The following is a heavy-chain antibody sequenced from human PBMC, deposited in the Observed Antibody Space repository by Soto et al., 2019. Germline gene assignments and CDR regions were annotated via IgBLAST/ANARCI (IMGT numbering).Heavy chain of an antibody. Sequence: ASVKVSCKASGYTFTSYDINWVRQATGQGLEWMGWMNPNSGNTGYAQKFQGRVTMTRNTSISTAYMGLSSLRSEDTAVYYCATDTRSYSSGWYGGFDYWGQGTLVTVSS. CDR3: ATDTRSYSSGWYGGFDY. CDR2: MNPNSGNT. V-gene: IGHV1-8*01. D-gene: IGHD6-19*01. J-gene: IGHJ4*02. CDR1: GYTFTSYD.